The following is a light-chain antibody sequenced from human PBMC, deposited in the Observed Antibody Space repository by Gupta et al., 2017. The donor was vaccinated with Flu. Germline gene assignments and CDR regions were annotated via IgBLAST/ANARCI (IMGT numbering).Light chain of an antibody. CDR1: QSVSSY. J-gene: IGKJ3*01. V-gene: IGKV3-11*01. Sequence: EIVLTQSPATLSLSPGERATLSCRASQSVSSYLAWYQQKPGQAPRLLIYDASNRATGIPARFSGSGSGIDFTLTISSREPEDFAVYYCQQRSNWPPFTFGPGTRVDIK. CDR2: DAS. CDR3: QQRSNWPPFT.